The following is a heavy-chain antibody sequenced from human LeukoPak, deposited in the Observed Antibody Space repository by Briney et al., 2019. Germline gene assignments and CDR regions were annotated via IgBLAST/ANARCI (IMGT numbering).Heavy chain of an antibody. V-gene: IGHV3-66*01. CDR2: IYSGGNT. Sequence: GGSLRLSCAASGFTVSSNFMSWVRQAPGKGLEWVSVIYSGGNTYYADSVKGRFTISRDNSKNTLYLQMNSLRAEDTAVYYCARVVVGATRGGMDVWGQGTTVTVSS. CDR1: GFTVSSNF. CDR3: ARVVVGATRGGMDV. J-gene: IGHJ6*02. D-gene: IGHD1-26*01.